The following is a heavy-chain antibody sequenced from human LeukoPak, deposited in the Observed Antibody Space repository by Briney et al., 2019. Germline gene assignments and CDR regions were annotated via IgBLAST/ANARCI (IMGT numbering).Heavy chain of an antibody. J-gene: IGHJ5*02. D-gene: IGHD1-1*01. CDR1: GGSMSTYY. Sequence: SETLSLTCTVSGGSMSTYYWTWIRQPPGRGLEWIGFIYYTGSTNYNPSLKSRVTISVDTSKNQFSLKLSSVTAADTAVYYCARHGTSGTNLNWFDPWGQGTLVTVSS. V-gene: IGHV4-59*01. CDR3: ARHGTSGTNLNWFDP. CDR2: IYYTGST.